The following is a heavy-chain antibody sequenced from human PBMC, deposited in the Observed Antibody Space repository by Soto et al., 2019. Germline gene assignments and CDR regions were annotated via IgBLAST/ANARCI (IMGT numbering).Heavy chain of an antibody. D-gene: IGHD6-13*01. CDR2: IIPYYNTL. CDR1: EGTFNSYA. Sequence: QAQVVQSGAEVRKPGSSVKLSCKASEGTFNSYAIAWVRQAPGQGLEWMGGIIPYYNTLNYAQKFQDRVTITADDSANTVYMALSSLRSDDTAVYFCATGASRWNPYVFDSWAQGTLVTVSS. CDR3: ATGASRWNPYVFDS. V-gene: IGHV1-69*01. J-gene: IGHJ4*02.